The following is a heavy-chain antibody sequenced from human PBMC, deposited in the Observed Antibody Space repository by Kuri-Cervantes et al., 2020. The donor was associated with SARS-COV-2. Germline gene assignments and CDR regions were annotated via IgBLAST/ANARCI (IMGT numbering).Heavy chain of an antibody. CDR2: ISVSGGDT. J-gene: IGHJ4*02. Sequence: GGSLRLSCAASGFAVSSNYMSWVRQAPGKGLEWVSDISVSGGDTHYADSARGRFTISRDNSKNTLYLQVNSLRAEDTAVYFCAKVNGILGSAWYGRAHFDYWGQGTLVTVSS. V-gene: IGHV3-23*01. CDR1: GFAVSSNY. D-gene: IGHD6-19*01. CDR3: AKVNGILGSAWYGRAHFDY.